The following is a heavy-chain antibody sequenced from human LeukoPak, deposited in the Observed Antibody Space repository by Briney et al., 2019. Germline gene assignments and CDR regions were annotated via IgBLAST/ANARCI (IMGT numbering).Heavy chain of an antibody. CDR3: AKGTMGRGFGY. J-gene: IGHJ4*02. V-gene: IGHV3-23*01. Sequence: GGSLRLSCAASGFTFSSYAMNWVRQAAGKGLEWVSAISGSGGNTYYADSVKGRFTISRDNSKNTLYLQMNSLRAEDTAVYYCAKGTMGRGFGYWGQGTLVTVSS. CDR2: ISGSGGNT. CDR1: GFTFSSYA. D-gene: IGHD3-10*01.